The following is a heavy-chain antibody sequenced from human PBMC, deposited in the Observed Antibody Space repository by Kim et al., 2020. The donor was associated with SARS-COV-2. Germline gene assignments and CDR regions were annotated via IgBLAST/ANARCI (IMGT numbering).Heavy chain of an antibody. CDR1: GFTFDDYT. V-gene: IGHV3-43*01. Sequence: GGSLRLSCAASGFTFDDYTMHWVRQAPGKGLEWVSLISWDGGSTYYADSVKGRFTISRDNSKNSLYLQMNSLRTEDTALYYCAKDIKRRIVGAPRVAFDYWGQGTLVTVSS. D-gene: IGHD1-26*01. CDR2: ISWDGGST. J-gene: IGHJ4*02. CDR3: AKDIKRRIVGAPRVAFDY.